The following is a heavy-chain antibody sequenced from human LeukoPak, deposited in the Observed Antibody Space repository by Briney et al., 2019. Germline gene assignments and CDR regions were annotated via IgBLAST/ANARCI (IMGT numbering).Heavy chain of an antibody. CDR3: ARGPYSSHDY. CDR2: IYYSGST. V-gene: IGHV4-39*07. D-gene: IGHD6-13*01. J-gene: IGHJ4*02. CDR1: GFTFSSYS. Sequence: GSLRLSCAASGFTFSSYSMNWVRQPPGKGLEWIGSIYYSGSTYYNPSLKSRVTISVDTSKNQFSLKLSSVTAADTAVYYCARGPYSSHDYWGQGTLVTVSS.